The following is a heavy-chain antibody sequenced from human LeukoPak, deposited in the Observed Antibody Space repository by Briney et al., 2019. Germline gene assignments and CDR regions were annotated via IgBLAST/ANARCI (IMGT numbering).Heavy chain of an antibody. J-gene: IGHJ4*02. Sequence: SQTLSLTCTVSGGSISSGDYYWSWIRQPPGKGLEWIGYIYYSGSTYYNPSLKSRVTISVDTSKNQLSLTLSSVTAADTAVYYCAREIRRALDYWGQGTLVTVSS. CDR3: AREIRRALDY. CDR1: GGSISSGDYY. V-gene: IGHV4-30-4*01. D-gene: IGHD4-17*01. CDR2: IYYSGST.